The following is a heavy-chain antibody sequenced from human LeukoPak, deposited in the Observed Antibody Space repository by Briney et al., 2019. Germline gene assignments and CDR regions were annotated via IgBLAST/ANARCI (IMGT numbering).Heavy chain of an antibody. Sequence: GGSLRLSCAASGFTFSSYAMSWVRQAPWKGLEWVSAISGSGGSTYYADSVKGRFTISRDNSKNTLYLQMNSLRAEDTAVYYCAKELYYYGSGSLSLPSYYYYGMDVWGQGTTVTVSS. J-gene: IGHJ6*02. CDR1: GFTFSSYA. V-gene: IGHV3-23*01. CDR3: AKELYYYGSGSLSLPSYYYYGMDV. CDR2: ISGSGGST. D-gene: IGHD3-10*01.